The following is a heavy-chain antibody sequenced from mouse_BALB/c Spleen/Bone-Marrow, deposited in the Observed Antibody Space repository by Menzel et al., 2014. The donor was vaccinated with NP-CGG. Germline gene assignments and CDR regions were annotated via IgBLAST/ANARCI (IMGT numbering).Heavy chain of an antibody. J-gene: IGHJ1*01. V-gene: IGHV2-9*02. CDR1: GFSLTNYG. CDR2: IWAGGNT. Sequence: QVQLQQSGPGLVAPSQSLSITCTVSGFSLTNYGVHWVRQPPGKGLEWLGVIWAGGNTNYYSALMSRLSISKDNSKSQVFLKMNSLQTDDTARYYCARGNYRYDGYFDVWGAGTTVTVSS. CDR3: ARGNYRYDGYFDV. D-gene: IGHD2-14*01.